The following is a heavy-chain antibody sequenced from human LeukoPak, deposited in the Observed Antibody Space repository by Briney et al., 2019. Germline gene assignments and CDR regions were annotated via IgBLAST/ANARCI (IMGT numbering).Heavy chain of an antibody. CDR3: ARDGSGWGYY. J-gene: IGHJ4*02. D-gene: IGHD6-19*01. CDR1: GLTFSSYA. Sequence: GGSLRLSCAASGLTFSSYAMSWVRQSPGKGLEWVSSISISGDGTYYADSVKGRFTISRDNSKNTLYLQMNSLRVEDTAVYYCARDGSGWGYYWGQGTLVTVSS. CDR2: ISISGDGT. V-gene: IGHV3-23*01.